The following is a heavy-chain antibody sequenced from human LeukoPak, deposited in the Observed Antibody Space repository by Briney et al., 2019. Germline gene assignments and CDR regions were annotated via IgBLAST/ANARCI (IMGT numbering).Heavy chain of an antibody. Sequence: SVKVSCKASGGTFSSYTISWVRQAPGQGLEWMGRIIPILGIANYAQKFQGRVTITADKSTSTAYMELSSLRSEDTAVYYCAANAVSGDGYNFDYWGQGTLVTVSS. CDR3: AANAVSGDGYNFDY. D-gene: IGHD5-24*01. CDR1: GGTFSSYT. J-gene: IGHJ4*02. CDR2: IIPILGIA. V-gene: IGHV1-69*02.